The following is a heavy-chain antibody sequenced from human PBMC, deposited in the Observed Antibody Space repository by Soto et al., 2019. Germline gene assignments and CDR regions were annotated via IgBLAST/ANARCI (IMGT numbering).Heavy chain of an antibody. CDR2: IYSGGST. V-gene: IGHV3-53*01. Sequence: PGGSLRLSCAASGFTVSSKYMSWVRQAPGKGLEWVSVIYSGGSTYYADSVKGRFTISRDNSKNTLYLQMNSLRAEDTAVYYCARGGAYSSGWYGGYYYGMDVWGQGTTVTVSS. CDR1: GFTVSSKY. J-gene: IGHJ6*02. D-gene: IGHD6-19*01. CDR3: ARGGAYSSGWYGGYYYGMDV.